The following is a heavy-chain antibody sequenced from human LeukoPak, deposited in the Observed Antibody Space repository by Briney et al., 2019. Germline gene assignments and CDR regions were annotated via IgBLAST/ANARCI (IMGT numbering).Heavy chain of an antibody. CDR3: ARDSRRVRGYSYGFSYDYFDY. J-gene: IGHJ4*02. V-gene: IGHV1-46*01. D-gene: IGHD5-18*01. CDR1: GYTFTSYY. Sequence: GASVKVSCKASGYTFTSYYMHWVRQAPGQGLEWMGIINPSGGSTSYAQKFQGRVTMTRDMSTSTVYMELSSLRSEDTAVYYCARDSRRVRGYSYGFSYDYFDYWGQGTLVTVSS. CDR2: INPSGGST.